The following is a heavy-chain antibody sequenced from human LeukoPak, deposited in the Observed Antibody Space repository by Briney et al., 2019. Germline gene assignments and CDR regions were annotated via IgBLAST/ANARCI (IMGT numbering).Heavy chain of an antibody. V-gene: IGHV3-48*04. Sequence: GGSLRLSCTTSGLRFSRYNFNWVRQAPGKGLEWLSYISTTSETIYYGDSVKGRFNISRDNAKNSVYLQMNILEAEDTAVYYCARDGDITLTGVIRGGDALDMWGRGTMVTVSS. CDR3: ARDGDITLTGVIRGGDALDM. D-gene: IGHD3-10*01. CDR2: ISTTSETI. J-gene: IGHJ3*02. CDR1: GLRFSRYN.